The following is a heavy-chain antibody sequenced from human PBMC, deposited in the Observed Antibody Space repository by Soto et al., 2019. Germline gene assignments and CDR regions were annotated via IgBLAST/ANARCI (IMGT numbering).Heavy chain of an antibody. J-gene: IGHJ4*02. V-gene: IGHV4-39*01. CDR3: VRHAQWIIRAY. CDR2: IIFSGDI. CDR1: GASISSYNY. Sequence: ETLSLTCNVSGASISSYNYWGWFRQPPGKGLEWFGSIIFSGDIMYNPSLQIRLTLFVDTSKNQFSLKLSFVTAADTAVYYCVRHAQWIIRAYWGQGSLVTVS. D-gene: IGHD5-12*01.